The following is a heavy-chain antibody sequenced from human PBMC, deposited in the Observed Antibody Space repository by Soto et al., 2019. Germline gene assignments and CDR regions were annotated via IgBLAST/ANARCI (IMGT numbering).Heavy chain of an antibody. Sequence: QVQLVQSGAAVKKPGSSVKVSCKASGGTFNTYTFTWVRQAPGQGLEWMGGITPVLGTRHYAQKFQGRVTITADGATRTVYMELSTLRSADTAVYYCARDQAVAGFDYWGQGTRVTVSS. D-gene: IGHD6-19*01. V-gene: IGHV1-69*01. J-gene: IGHJ4*02. CDR2: ITPVLGTR. CDR1: GGTFNTYT. CDR3: ARDQAVAGFDY.